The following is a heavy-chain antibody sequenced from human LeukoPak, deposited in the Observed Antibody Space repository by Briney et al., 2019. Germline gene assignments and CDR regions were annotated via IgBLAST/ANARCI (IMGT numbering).Heavy chain of an antibody. V-gene: IGHV3-48*02. CDR3: ASLLRTGTNLDSFDP. Sequence: PGGSLRLSCAASGFTFSSYSMNWVRQAPGKGLEWVSYISSSSSSTIYYADSVKGRFTISRDNAKNSLYLQMNSLRDEDTAVYYCASLLRTGTNLDSFDPWGQGTLVTVSS. CDR2: ISSSSSSTI. J-gene: IGHJ5*02. D-gene: IGHD1-7*01. CDR1: GFTFSSYS.